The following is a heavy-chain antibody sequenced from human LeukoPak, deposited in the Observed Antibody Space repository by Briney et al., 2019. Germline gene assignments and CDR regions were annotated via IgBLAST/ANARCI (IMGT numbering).Heavy chain of an antibody. CDR2: VGGRGVKT. V-gene: IGHV3-23*01. D-gene: IGHD2-2*01. CDR1: GFTLSNYA. Sequence: SGGSLRLSCAASGFTLSNYAIHWVRQARGKGLECVSSVGGRGVKTYYADSVKGRFTISRDNSKNTVYLQMNSLRAEDTAVYYCAKRGDCSGTCTYDYWGQGTLVTVSS. J-gene: IGHJ4*02. CDR3: AKRGDCSGTCTYDY.